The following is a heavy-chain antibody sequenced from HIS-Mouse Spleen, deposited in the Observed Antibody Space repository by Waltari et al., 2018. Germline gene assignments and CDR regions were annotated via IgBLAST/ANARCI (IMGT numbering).Heavy chain of an antibody. J-gene: IGHJ2*01. CDR3: AREIPYSSSWYDWYFDL. V-gene: IGHV4-39*07. CDR1: GGSISSSSYY. CDR2: IFSSGST. Sequence: QLQLQESGPGLGKPSETLSLTCTVSGGSISSSSYYWGWLRQPPGKGLEWIGIIFSSGSTYYNPSLKSRVTISVDTSKNQFSLKLSSVTAADTAVYYCAREIPYSSSWYDWYFDLWGRGTLVTVSS. D-gene: IGHD6-13*01.